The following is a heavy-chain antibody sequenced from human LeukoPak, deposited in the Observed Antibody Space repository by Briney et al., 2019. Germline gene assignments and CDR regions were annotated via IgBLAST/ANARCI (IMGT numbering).Heavy chain of an antibody. CDR2: IRYDGSNK. J-gene: IGHJ4*02. CDR1: GFTFSSYW. Sequence: GGSLRLSCAASGFTFSSYWMSWVRQAPGKGLEWVAFIRYDGSNKYYADSVKGRFTISRDNSKNTLYLQMNSLRAEDTAVYYCAKEGKSGSYVDYWGQGTLVTVSS. CDR3: AKEGKSGSYVDY. D-gene: IGHD1-26*01. V-gene: IGHV3-30*02.